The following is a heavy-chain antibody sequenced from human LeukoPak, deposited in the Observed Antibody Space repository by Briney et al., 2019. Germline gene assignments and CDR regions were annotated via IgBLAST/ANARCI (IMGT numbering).Heavy chain of an antibody. J-gene: IGHJ4*02. CDR2: ISWNSGSI. CDR1: GFTFDDYA. V-gene: IGHV3-9*01. D-gene: IGHD6-19*01. Sequence: GGSLRLSCAASGFTFDDYAMHWVRQAPGKGLEWVSGISWNSGSIGYADSVKGRFTISRDNAKNSLYLQMNSLRAEDTALYYCAKDFGGAVAGFDYWGQGTLVTVSS. CDR3: AKDFGGAVAGFDY.